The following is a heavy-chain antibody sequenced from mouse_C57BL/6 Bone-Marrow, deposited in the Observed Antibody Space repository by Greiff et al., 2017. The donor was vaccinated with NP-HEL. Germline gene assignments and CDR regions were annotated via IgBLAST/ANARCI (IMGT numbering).Heavy chain of an antibody. CDR2: IYPGGGYT. CDR1: GYTFTNYW. V-gene: IGHV1-63*01. D-gene: IGHD2-2*01. J-gene: IGHJ1*03. Sequence: QVQLKQSGAELVRPGTSVKMSCKASGYTFTNYWIGWAKQRPGHGLEWIGDIYPGGGYTNYNEKFKGKATLTADKSSSTAYMQFSSLTSEDSAIYYCAREGLHWYFDVWGTGTTVTVSS. CDR3: AREGLHWYFDV.